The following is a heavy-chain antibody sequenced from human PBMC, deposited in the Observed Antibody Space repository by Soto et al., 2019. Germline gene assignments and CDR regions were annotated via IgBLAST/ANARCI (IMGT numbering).Heavy chain of an antibody. CDR2: IKQDGSEK. Sequence: GGSLRLSCAASGFTFSSYWMSWVRQAPGKGLEWVANIKQDGSEKYYVDSVKGRFTISRDNAKNSLYLQMNSLRAEDTAVYYCARGPNDFWSGYLFHYYYMDVWGKGPRSPSP. D-gene: IGHD3-3*01. J-gene: IGHJ6*03. V-gene: IGHV3-7*01. CDR3: ARGPNDFWSGYLFHYYYMDV. CDR1: GFTFSSYW.